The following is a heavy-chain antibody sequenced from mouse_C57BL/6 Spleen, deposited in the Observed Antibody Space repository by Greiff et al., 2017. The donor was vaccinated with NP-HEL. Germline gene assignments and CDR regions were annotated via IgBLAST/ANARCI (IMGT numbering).Heavy chain of an antibody. D-gene: IGHD4-1*01. Sequence: EVQVVESGGGLVQPGGSMKLSCVASGFTFSNYWMNWVRQSPEKGLEWVAQIRLKSDNYATHYAESVKGRFTISRDDSKSSVYLQMNNLRAEDTGIYYCTLGPWFAYWGQGTLVTVSA. CDR2: IRLKSDNYAT. CDR3: TLGPWFAY. CDR1: GFTFSNYW. V-gene: IGHV6-3*01. J-gene: IGHJ3*01.